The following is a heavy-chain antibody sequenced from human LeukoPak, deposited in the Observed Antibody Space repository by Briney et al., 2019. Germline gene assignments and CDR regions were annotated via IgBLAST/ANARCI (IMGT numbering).Heavy chain of an antibody. V-gene: IGHV1-46*01. CDR1: GYTFTSYY. J-gene: IGHJ4*02. CDR2: INPSGGST. D-gene: IGHD3-22*01. CDR3: ARDRGTNYYYDSSGYYYVFDY. Sequence: ASVKVSCKASGYTFTSYYMHWVRQAPGQGLEWMGIINPSGGSTSYAQKFQGRVTMTTDTSTSTAYMELRSLRSDDTAVYYCARDRGTNYYYDSSGYYYVFDYWGQGTLVTVSS.